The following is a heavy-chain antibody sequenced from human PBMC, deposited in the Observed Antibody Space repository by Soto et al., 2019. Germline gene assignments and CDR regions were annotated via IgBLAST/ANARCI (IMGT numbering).Heavy chain of an antibody. CDR1: GYTFTIYY. CDR2: INTSGGSP. J-gene: IGHJ6*02. D-gene: IGHD6-25*01. V-gene: IGHV1-46*01. Sequence: GVSVKVSCKAFGYTFTIYYIHWVRQAPGQGLEWMGVINTSGGSPTYAQKFQDRVTMTRDTSTSTVYMELSSLRSEDTAVYYCARGGRHSDYYYYYGMDVWGQGTTVTVSS. CDR3: ARGGRHSDYYYYYGMDV.